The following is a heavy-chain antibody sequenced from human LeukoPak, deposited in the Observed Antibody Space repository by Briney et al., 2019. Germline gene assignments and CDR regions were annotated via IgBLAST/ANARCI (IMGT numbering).Heavy chain of an antibody. CDR2: INSDGSTT. CDR3: ASRQAAAGLYY. D-gene: IGHD6-13*01. CDR1: GFTFSSYW. J-gene: IGHJ4*02. V-gene: IGHV3-74*01. Sequence: PGGSLRLSCAASGFTFSSYWMHWVRQAPGKGLVWVSRINSDGSTTSYADSVKGRFTISRDNAKNTLYLQMNSLRVEDTAVYYCASRQAAAGLYYWGQGTLVTVSS.